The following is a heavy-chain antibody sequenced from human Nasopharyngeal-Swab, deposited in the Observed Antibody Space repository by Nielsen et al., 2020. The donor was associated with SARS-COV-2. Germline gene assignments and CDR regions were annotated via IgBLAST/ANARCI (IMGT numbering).Heavy chain of an antibody. J-gene: IGHJ3*02. V-gene: IGHV3-30*18. Sequence: GESLKISCAASGFIFSSYGMHWVRQAPGKGLEWVAVISYDGSNKYYADSVKGRFTISRDNSKNTLYLQMNSLRAEDTAVYYCAKVSGYSSGWYTPAGAFDIWGQGTMVTVSS. CDR2: ISYDGSNK. CDR3: AKVSGYSSGWYTPAGAFDI. D-gene: IGHD6-19*01. CDR1: GFIFSSYG.